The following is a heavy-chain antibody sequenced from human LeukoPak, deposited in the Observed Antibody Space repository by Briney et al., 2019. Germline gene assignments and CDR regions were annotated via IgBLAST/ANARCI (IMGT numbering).Heavy chain of an antibody. CDR2: INHSGST. V-gene: IGHV4-34*01. Sequence: SETLSLTCAVYGGSFSGYYWSWIRQPPGKGLEWIGEINHSGSTNYNPSLKSRVTISVDTSKNQFSLKLSSVTAADTAVYYCARDGTVVPYYFDYWGQGTLVTVSS. D-gene: IGHD4-23*01. J-gene: IGHJ4*02. CDR3: ARDGTVVPYYFDY. CDR1: GGSFSGYY.